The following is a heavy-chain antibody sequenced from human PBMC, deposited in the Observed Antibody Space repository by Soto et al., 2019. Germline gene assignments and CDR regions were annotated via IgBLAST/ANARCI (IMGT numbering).Heavy chain of an antibody. J-gene: IGHJ4*02. D-gene: IGHD3-22*01. CDR1: GGSISSYY. Sequence: SETLSLTCTVSGGSISSYYWSWIRQPAGKGLEWIGRIYTSGSTNYNPSLKSRVTMSVDTSKNQFSLKLSSVTAADTAVYYCASGSLTYYDSSGYIYWGQGPLVTVSS. CDR3: ASGSLTYYDSSGYIY. V-gene: IGHV4-4*07. CDR2: IYTSGST.